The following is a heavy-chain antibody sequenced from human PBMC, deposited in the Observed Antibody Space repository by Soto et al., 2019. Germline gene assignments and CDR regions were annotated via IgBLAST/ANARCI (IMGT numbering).Heavy chain of an antibody. J-gene: IGHJ6*02. D-gene: IGHD1-1*01. V-gene: IGHV4-30-4*01. CDR2: IFYSGTT. Sequence: PSETRALTCTVSGDSISSADYYWSWIRQTPGKGLEWIGHIFYSGTTYYNPSLKSRLTISVDTSKNHCSLRLTSVTAADTAVYYCARDLWVEPELYYYGMDVWGQGTTVTSP. CDR1: GDSISSADYY. CDR3: ARDLWVEPELYYYGMDV.